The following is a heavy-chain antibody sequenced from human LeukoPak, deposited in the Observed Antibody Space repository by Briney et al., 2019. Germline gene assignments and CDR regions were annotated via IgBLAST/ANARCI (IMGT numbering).Heavy chain of an antibody. CDR3: TRDGGYSSSWSGNAFDI. V-gene: IGHV3-49*04. CDR1: GFTFGDYA. D-gene: IGHD6-13*01. J-gene: IGHJ3*02. Sequence: GGSLRLSCTASGFTFGDYAMSWVRQAPGKGLEWVGFIRSKAYGGTTEYAASVKGRFTISRDDSKSIAYLQMNSLKTEDTAVYYCTRDGGYSSSWSGNAFDIWGQGTMVTVSS. CDR2: IRSKAYGGTT.